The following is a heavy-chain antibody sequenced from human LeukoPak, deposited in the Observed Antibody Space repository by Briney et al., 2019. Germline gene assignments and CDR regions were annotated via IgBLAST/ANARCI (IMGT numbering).Heavy chain of an antibody. Sequence: PGRSLRLSCGASAFTFSSDGMHWVRQAPGKGLEWVAVISYDGSHKYSADSVKGRFTISRDNSKNTLYLQMNSLRTEDTAVYFCSARSPQYGDYYGLDVWGHGTTVTVSS. CDR1: AFTFSSDG. CDR3: SARSPQYGDYYGLDV. CDR2: ISYDGSHK. D-gene: IGHD4/OR15-4a*01. V-gene: IGHV3-30*03. J-gene: IGHJ6*02.